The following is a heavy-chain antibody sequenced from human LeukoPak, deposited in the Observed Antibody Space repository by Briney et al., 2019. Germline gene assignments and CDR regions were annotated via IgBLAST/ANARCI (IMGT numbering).Heavy chain of an antibody. CDR3: ARDFPGYSSSWYFGPYYYGMDV. J-gene: IGHJ6*02. CDR2: IWYDGSNK. CDR1: GFTFSSYG. D-gene: IGHD6-13*01. Sequence: GGSLRLSCAASGFTFSSYGMHWVRQAPGKGLEWVAVIWYDGSNKYYADSVKGRFTISRDNSKNTLYLQMNSPRAEDTAVYYCARDFPGYSSSWYFGPYYYGMDVWGQGTPVTVSS. V-gene: IGHV3-33*01.